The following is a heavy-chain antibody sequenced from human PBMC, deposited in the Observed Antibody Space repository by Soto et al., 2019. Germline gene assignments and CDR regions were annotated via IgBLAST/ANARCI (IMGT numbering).Heavy chain of an antibody. CDR2: IRSKAYGGTT. D-gene: IGHD2-2*01. J-gene: IGHJ6*02. Sequence: PGGSLRLSCTASGFTFGDYAMSWFRQAPGKGLEWVGFIRSKAYGGTTEYAASVKGGFTISRDDSKSIAYLQMNSLKTEDTAVYYCTIDCSSTSCDIYYYGMDVWGQGTTVTVSS. CDR3: TIDCSSTSCDIYYYGMDV. CDR1: GFTFGDYA. V-gene: IGHV3-49*03.